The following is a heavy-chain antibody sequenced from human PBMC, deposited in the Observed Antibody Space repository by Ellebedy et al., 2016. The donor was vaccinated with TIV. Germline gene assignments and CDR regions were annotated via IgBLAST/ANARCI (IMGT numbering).Heavy chain of an antibody. V-gene: IGHV3-7*01. CDR3: ARAYDFWSGYLTL. CDR2: IKQDGSEK. J-gene: IGHJ4*02. Sequence: GGSLRLSXAASGFTFSSYWMSWVRQAPGKGLEWVANIKQDGSEKYYVDSVKGRFTISRDNAKNSLYLQMNSLRAEDTAVYYCARAYDFWSGYLTLWGQGTLVTVSS. D-gene: IGHD3-3*01. CDR1: GFTFSSYW.